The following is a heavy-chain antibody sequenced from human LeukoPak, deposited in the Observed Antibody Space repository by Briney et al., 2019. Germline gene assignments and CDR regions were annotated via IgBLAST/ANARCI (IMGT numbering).Heavy chain of an antibody. J-gene: IGHJ6*02. D-gene: IGHD6-13*01. Sequence: GGSLRLSCAASGFTVSSNYMSWVRQAPGKGLEWVSVIYSGGSTYYADSVKGRFTISRDNSKNTLYLQMNSLRAEDTAVYYCAREIGSSWYKGYYYHGMDVWGQGTMVTVSS. CDR2: IYSGGST. V-gene: IGHV3-66*01. CDR1: GFTVSSNY. CDR3: AREIGSSWYKGYYYHGMDV.